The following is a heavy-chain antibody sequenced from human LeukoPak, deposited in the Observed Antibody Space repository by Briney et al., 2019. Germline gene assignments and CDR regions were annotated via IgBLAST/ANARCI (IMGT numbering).Heavy chain of an antibody. CDR2: MNPNSGNT. CDR1: GYTFTSYD. V-gene: IGHV1-8*01. J-gene: IGHJ4*02. Sequence: ASVKVSCKASGYTFTSYDINWLRQATGQGLEWMGWMNPNSGNTGYAQKFQGRVTMTRNTSISTAYMELSSLRSEDTAVYYCARTAMVVERKFDYWGQGTLVTVSS. D-gene: IGHD2-15*01. CDR3: ARTAMVVERKFDY.